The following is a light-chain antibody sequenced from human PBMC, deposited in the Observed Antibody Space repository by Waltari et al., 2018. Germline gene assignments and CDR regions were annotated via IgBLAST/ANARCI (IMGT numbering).Light chain of an antibody. Sequence: DIHMTQSPSSVSASVGDRVTITCRASQSINHYLNGYQQKPGKAPKVLLHSASGLQSGVPSRFSGRGFGTDFTLTISSLQPEDFATYYCQQSKSIPYTFGQGTKVEIK. J-gene: IGKJ2*01. V-gene: IGKV1-39*01. CDR3: QQSKSIPYT. CDR2: SAS. CDR1: QSINHY.